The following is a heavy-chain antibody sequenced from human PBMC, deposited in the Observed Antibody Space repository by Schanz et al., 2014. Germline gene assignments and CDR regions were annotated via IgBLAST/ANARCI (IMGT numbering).Heavy chain of an antibody. CDR2: INTASGNT. Sequence: QVQLVQSGAEMKKPGASVKVSCKASGYTFTGYYMHWVRQAPGQGLEWMGWINTASGNTRYSEAFQGRVTMTRDTSASTAYMELSSLTSEDTAVHYCARGRGFYDYWGQGTLVTVSS. CDR1: GYTFTGYY. D-gene: IGHD3-10*01. CDR3: ARGRGFYDY. V-gene: IGHV1-8*01. J-gene: IGHJ4*02.